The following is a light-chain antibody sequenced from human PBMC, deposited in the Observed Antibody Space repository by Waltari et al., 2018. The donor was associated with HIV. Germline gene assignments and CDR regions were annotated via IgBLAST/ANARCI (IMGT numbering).Light chain of an antibody. CDR1: QSVRNY. Sequence: DIQMTQSPASLSASVGDRVTITCRASQSVRNYLNWYQQKPGEAPKLLIYAAASLQSWVPSRFSGSGSGSDFTLTISRVEAEDVGVYYCMQALQTPYTFGQGTKLEIK. J-gene: IGKJ2*01. CDR2: AAA. V-gene: IGKV1-39*01. CDR3: MQALQTPYT.